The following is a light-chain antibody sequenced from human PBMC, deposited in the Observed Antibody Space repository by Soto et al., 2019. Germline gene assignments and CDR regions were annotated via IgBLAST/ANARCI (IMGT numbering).Light chain of an antibody. CDR1: QSLLHVTGEAF. CDR3: MQSTQLPPT. V-gene: IGKV2D-29*02. Sequence: DVVMTQTPLSLSVAPGQPASISCKSSQSLLHVTGEAFLFWYLQKPGQSPQLLIYEVSTRVSGVPDRFSGSRSGTDLTLEISRVETDDVGIYYCMQSTQLPPTFGQGTRLGIE. J-gene: IGKJ5*01. CDR2: EVS.